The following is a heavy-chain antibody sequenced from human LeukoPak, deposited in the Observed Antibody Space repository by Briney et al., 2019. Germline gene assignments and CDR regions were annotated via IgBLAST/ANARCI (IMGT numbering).Heavy chain of an antibody. J-gene: IGHJ6*03. CDR1: GGSISSRSYY. D-gene: IGHD6-13*01. V-gene: IGHV4-61*01. CDR2: IYYSGST. CDR3: ARDGRAGSYYYYMDV. Sequence: SETLSLTCTVSGGSISSRSYYWGWIRQPPGKGLEWIGYIYYSGSTNYNPSLKSRVTISVDTSKNQFSLKLSSVTAADTAVYYCARDGRAGSYYYYMDVWGKGTTVTVSS.